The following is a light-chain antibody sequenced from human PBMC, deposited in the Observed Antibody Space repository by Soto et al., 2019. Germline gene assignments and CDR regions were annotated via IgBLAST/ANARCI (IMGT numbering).Light chain of an antibody. Sequence: EIVLTQSTATLSLSPGDRATLSCRASQRVSSYLAWYQQKPGQAPRLLIYDASNRATGIPARFSGSGSGTDFTLTITSLEPEDFAVYYCQQRSNWPSTFGGGTKVEIK. CDR1: QRVSSY. V-gene: IGKV3-11*01. CDR2: DAS. J-gene: IGKJ4*01. CDR3: QQRSNWPST.